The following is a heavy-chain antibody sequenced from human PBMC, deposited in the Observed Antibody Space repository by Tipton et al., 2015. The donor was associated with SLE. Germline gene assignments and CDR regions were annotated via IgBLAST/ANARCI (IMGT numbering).Heavy chain of an antibody. CDR3: ARAWAVTGDGVDY. Sequence: TLSLTCAVYGGSFSGYYWSWIRQPPGKGLEWIGEINHSGSTNYNPSLKSRVTISVDTPKNQFSLKLSSVTAADTAVYYCARAWAVTGDGVDYWGQGTLVTVSS. J-gene: IGHJ4*02. D-gene: IGHD7-27*01. V-gene: IGHV4-34*01. CDR1: GGSFSGYY. CDR2: INHSGST.